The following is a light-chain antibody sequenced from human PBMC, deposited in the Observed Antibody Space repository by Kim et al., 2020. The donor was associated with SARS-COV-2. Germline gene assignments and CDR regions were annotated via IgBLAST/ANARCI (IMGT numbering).Light chain of an antibody. Sequence: KTVTISCSRSRGCVSSNYVHWYQQRPGSAPTTIIYEDSRRPSGVPDRFSGSIDPSSNSASLTISGLTAEDEADYYCQSYDNNNPFIFGAGTKVTVL. CDR3: QSYDNNNPFI. CDR2: EDS. CDR1: RGCVSSNY. J-gene: IGLJ1*01. V-gene: IGLV6-57*03.